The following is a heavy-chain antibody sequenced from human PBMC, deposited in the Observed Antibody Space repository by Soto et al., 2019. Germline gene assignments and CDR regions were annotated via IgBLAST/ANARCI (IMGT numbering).Heavy chain of an antibody. Sequence: QVQLVQSVAEVKKPGASVKVSCKASGYTFTSYGITWVRQAPGQGLEWMGWISAYNDNTDYAQKVQGRGTMTTDTSTSTANMELRSLRSDATAVYDCASDIPHLRWKEDDYYYGMDVWGQGTTVTVSS. CDR1: GYTFTSYG. CDR3: ASDIPHLRWKEDDYYYGMDV. CDR2: ISAYNDNT. J-gene: IGHJ6*02. V-gene: IGHV1-18*01. D-gene: IGHD4-17*01.